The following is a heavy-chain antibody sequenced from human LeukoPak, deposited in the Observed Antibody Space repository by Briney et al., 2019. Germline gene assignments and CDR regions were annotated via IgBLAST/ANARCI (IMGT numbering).Heavy chain of an antibody. Sequence: GGSLRLSCVASEFTFSSFWIHWVRQAPGKGLVWVSSINREGSRTYYADSVKGRFTISRDNSKNTLFLQMNSLRVEDTALYYCSKWGDYDVLTGYYDSDFWGQGTLVTVSS. CDR3: SKWGDYDVLTGYYDSDF. V-gene: IGHV3-74*01. D-gene: IGHD3-9*01. J-gene: IGHJ4*02. CDR2: INREGSRT. CDR1: EFTFSSFW.